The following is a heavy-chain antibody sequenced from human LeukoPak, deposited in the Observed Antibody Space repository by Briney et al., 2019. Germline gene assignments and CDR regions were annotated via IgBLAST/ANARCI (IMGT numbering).Heavy chain of an antibody. CDR1: GFTFSSYW. J-gene: IGHJ6*02. D-gene: IGHD5-12*01. V-gene: IGHV3-7*01. Sequence: GGSLRLSCAASGFTFSSYWMSWVRQAPGKGLEWVANIKQDGSEKYYEDSVKGRFTISRDNAKNSLYLQMNSLRAEDTAVYYCARAPSGGSGYEPLYYYGMDVWGQGTTVTVSS. CDR3: ARAPSGGSGYEPLYYYGMDV. CDR2: IKQDGSEK.